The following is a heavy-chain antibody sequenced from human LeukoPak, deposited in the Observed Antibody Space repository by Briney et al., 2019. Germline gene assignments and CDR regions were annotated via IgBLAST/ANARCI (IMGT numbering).Heavy chain of an antibody. D-gene: IGHD2-8*01. Sequence: PGGSLRLSCAASGFTFSSYAMHWLRQAPGKGLEWVAVISYDGSNKYYADSVKGRFTISRDNSKNTLYLQMNSLRAEDTAVYYCARVKVYSPGPYWGQGTLVPVSS. CDR1: GFTFSSYA. CDR3: ARVKVYSPGPY. CDR2: ISYDGSNK. V-gene: IGHV3-30*04. J-gene: IGHJ4*02.